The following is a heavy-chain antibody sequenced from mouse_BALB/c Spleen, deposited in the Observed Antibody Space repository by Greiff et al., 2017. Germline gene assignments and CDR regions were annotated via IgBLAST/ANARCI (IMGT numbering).Heavy chain of an antibody. CDR2: IWSGGST. CDR3: ARNPIYYGNYVYYFDY. Sequence: VQLQQSGPGLVQPSQSLSITCTVSGFSLTSYGVHWVRQSPGKGLEWLGVIWSGGSTDYNAAFISRLSISKDNSKSQVFFKMNSLQANDTAIYYCARNPIYYGNYVYYFDYWGQGTTLTVSS. CDR1: GFSLTSYG. D-gene: IGHD2-1*01. J-gene: IGHJ2*01. V-gene: IGHV2-2*02.